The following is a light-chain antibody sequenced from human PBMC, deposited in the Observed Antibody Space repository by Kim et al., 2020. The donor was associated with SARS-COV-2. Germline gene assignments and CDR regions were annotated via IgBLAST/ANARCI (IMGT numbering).Light chain of an antibody. J-gene: IGKJ5*01. Sequence: PGERATLSCRASQSVSSYLAWYQQKPGQAPRLLIYDASNRATGIPSRFSGSGSGTDFTLTISSLEPEDFAVYYCQQRSNWPPITFGQGTRLEIK. CDR2: DAS. CDR3: QQRSNWPPIT. CDR1: QSVSSY. V-gene: IGKV3-11*01.